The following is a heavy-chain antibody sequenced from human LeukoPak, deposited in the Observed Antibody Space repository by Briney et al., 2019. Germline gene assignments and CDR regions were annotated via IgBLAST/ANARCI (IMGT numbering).Heavy chain of an antibody. Sequence: VGSLRLSCAVSGFTFRNSWMHWVRQAPGKGLVWVSHVSPDGSYADSVEGRFTISRDNAKNTIFLQMNSLRAEDTAVYCCARDLSFSPDFWGRGTLVTVSS. CDR3: ARDLSFSPDF. CDR1: GFTFRNSW. V-gene: IGHV3-74*01. J-gene: IGHJ4*02. CDR2: VSPDG.